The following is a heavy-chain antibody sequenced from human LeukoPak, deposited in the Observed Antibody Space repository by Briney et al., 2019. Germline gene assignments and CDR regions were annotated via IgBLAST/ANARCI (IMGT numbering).Heavy chain of an antibody. CDR1: GYTLTELS. D-gene: IGHD3-10*01. CDR3: ATDLEAGESWYFDL. J-gene: IGHJ2*01. CDR2: FDPEDGET. V-gene: IGHV1-24*01. Sequence: ASVKVSCKVSGYTLTELSMHWVRQAPGKGLEWMGGFDPEDGETIYAQKFQGRVTMTEDTSTDTAYMELSSLRSEDTAVYYYATDLEAGESWYFDLWGRGTLLLSPQ.